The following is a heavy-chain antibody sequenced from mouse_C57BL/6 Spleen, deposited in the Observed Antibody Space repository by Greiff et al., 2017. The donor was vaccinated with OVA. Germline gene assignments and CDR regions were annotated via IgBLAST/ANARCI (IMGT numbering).Heavy chain of an antibody. J-gene: IGHJ3*01. D-gene: IGHD2-3*01. CDR1: GFTFSDYG. Sequence: EVQRVESGGGLVKPGGSLKLSCAASGFTFSDYGMHWVRQAPEKGLEWVAYISSGSSTIYYADTVKGRFTISRDNAKNTLFLQMTSLRSEDTAMYYCAKEGIYDGYYGGFAYWGQGTLVTVSA. CDR2: ISSGSSTI. CDR3: AKEGIYDGYYGGFAY. V-gene: IGHV5-17*01.